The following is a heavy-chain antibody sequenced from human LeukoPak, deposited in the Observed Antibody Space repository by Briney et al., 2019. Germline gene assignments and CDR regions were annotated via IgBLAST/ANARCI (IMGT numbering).Heavy chain of an antibody. J-gene: IGHJ4*02. CDR3: AKDRCSGGSCYHGSDY. Sequence: GGSLRLSCAASGFTFSSYAIHWVRQAPGKGLEWVAVISFDGTDAFYADSVKGRFTISRDNSKNTLYLQMNSLRAEDTAVYYCAKDRCSGGSCYHGSDYWGQGTLVTVSS. D-gene: IGHD2-15*01. V-gene: IGHV3-30*04. CDR1: GFTFSSYA. CDR2: ISFDGTDA.